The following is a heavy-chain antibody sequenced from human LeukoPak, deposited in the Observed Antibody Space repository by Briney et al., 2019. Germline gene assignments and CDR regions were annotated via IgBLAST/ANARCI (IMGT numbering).Heavy chain of an antibody. D-gene: IGHD6-19*01. V-gene: IGHV3-74*01. CDR3: ARDGLAVAPGPLVDY. J-gene: IGHJ4*02. Sequence: GGSLRLSCAASGFTFSSYWMHWVRQAPGKGLVWVSRMNSDGSNTRYADSVKGRFTISRDNAKNTLYLQMNSLRAEDTAVYYCARDGLAVAPGPLVDYWGQGTLVTVSS. CDR2: MNSDGSNT. CDR1: GFTFSSYW.